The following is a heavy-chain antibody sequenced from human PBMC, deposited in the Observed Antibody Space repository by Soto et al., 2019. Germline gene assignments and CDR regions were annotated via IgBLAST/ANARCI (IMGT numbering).Heavy chain of an antibody. D-gene: IGHD6-13*01. CDR3: ARVYSSSWYPYYFDY. V-gene: IGHV1-18*01. CDR2: ISAYNGNT. J-gene: IGHJ4*02. Sequence: QVQLVQSGAEVKKPGASVKVSCKASGYTFTSYGISWVRQAPGQGLEWMGWISAYNGNTNYAQKLQGRVTMTTDTSTSKDYMELRSLRSDDTAVYYCARVYSSSWYPYYFDYWGQGTLVTVSS. CDR1: GYTFTSYG.